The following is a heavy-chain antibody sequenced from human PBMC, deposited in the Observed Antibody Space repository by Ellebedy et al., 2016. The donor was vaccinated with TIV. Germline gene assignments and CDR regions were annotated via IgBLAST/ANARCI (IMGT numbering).Heavy chain of an antibody. J-gene: IGHJ4*02. D-gene: IGHD1-14*01. V-gene: IGHV3-33*08. Sequence: GESLKISCAASGFTFSNYGMHWVRQAPGKGLEWVAIIWYDGSNRYCADSVKGRFTISRDNPKNTLYLQMNSLRAEDTAVYYCARDGPDSDLDYWGQGTLVIVSS. CDR1: GFTFSNYG. CDR2: IWYDGSNR. CDR3: ARDGPDSDLDY.